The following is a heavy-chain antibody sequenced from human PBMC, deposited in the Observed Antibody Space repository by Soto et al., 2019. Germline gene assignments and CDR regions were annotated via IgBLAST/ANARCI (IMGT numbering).Heavy chain of an antibody. CDR2: ISQDGSQT. CDR1: GFIFSDNW. CDR3: VRDGSGGGHFDS. J-gene: IGHJ4*02. D-gene: IGHD6-19*01. Sequence: GGSLRLSCATSGFIFSDNWVSWLRQAPGKGLGWVAHISQDGSQTLYVDSVKGRFTMSRDNTGNSLHLQMDSLRAEDTAVYFCVRDGSGGGHFDSWGQGTLVTVSS. V-gene: IGHV3-7*01.